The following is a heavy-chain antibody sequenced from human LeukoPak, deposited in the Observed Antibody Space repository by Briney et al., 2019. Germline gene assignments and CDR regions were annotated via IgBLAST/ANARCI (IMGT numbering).Heavy chain of an antibody. CDR2: ISGSSDST. V-gene: IGHV3-23*01. D-gene: IGHD4-23*01. J-gene: IGHJ3*02. CDR3: AKEYYGGNSDAFDI. CDR1: GFTFSSYA. Sequence: GGSLRLSCAASGFTFSSYAMSWVRQAPGKGLEWVSGISGSSDSTYYADSAKGRFTISRDNSKSTLYLQMNSLRAEDTALYYCAKEYYGGNSDAFDIWGQGTMVTVSS.